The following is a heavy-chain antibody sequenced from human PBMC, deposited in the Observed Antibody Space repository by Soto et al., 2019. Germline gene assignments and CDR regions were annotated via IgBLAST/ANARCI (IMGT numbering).Heavy chain of an antibody. Sequence: ASVKVSCKASGYTFTSYDINWVRQAKGQRQEKIGWMNPNSGNTGYAQKFQGRVTMTRNTSISTAYMELSSLRSEDTAVYYCARGAIAYFFWCGYSRKNYYYYYFMDVWGKGTTVTVSS. J-gene: IGHJ6*03. CDR1: GYTFTSYD. CDR2: MNPNSGNT. D-gene: IGHD3-3*01. CDR3: ARGAIAYFFWCGYSRKNYYYYYFMDV. V-gene: IGHV1-8*01.